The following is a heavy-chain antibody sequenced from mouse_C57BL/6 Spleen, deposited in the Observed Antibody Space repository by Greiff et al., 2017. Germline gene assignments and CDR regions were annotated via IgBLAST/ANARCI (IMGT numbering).Heavy chain of an antibody. Sequence: VQLQQSGPELVKPGASVKISCKASGYTFTDYYMNWVKQNHGKSLEWIGDINPNNGGTSYNQKFKGKATLTVDKSSSTAYMELRSLTSEDSAVYYCARGLLRGYYFDYRGQGTTLTVSS. CDR3: ARGLLRGYYFDY. J-gene: IGHJ2*01. D-gene: IGHD1-1*01. V-gene: IGHV1-26*01. CDR2: INPNNGGT. CDR1: GYTFTDYY.